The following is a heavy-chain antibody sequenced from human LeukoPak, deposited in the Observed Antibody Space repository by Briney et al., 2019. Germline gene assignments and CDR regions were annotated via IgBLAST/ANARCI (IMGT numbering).Heavy chain of an antibody. D-gene: IGHD5-18*01. V-gene: IGHV4-61*02. CDR1: GGSISSGSYY. Sequence: SQTLSLTCTVSGGSISSGSYYWSWIRQPAGKGLEWIGRIYTSGSTNYNPSLKSRVTISVDRSKNQFSLKLSSVTAADTAVYYCARGWDTAMALDYWGQGTLVTVSS. CDR2: IYTSGST. J-gene: IGHJ4*02. CDR3: ARGWDTAMALDY.